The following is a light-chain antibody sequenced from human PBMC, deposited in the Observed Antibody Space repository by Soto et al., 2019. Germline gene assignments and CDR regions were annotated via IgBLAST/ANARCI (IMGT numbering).Light chain of an antibody. Sequence: DIQLTQSPSFLSASVGDRVTITCRASQGIGTYLAWYQQKPGKAPKVLIYAASTLQSGVPSRFSGSGSETEFTLTISSLLPEDFATYYCQQFNTYPIAFGQGTRLEIK. CDR2: AAS. CDR3: QQFNTYPIA. V-gene: IGKV1-9*01. CDR1: QGIGTY. J-gene: IGKJ5*01.